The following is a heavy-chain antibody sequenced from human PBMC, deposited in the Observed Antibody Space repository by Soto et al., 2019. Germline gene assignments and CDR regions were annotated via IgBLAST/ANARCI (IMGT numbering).Heavy chain of an antibody. V-gene: IGHV2-26*01. CDR3: ARLYDYVWGSYHNPLYYFDY. D-gene: IGHD3-16*01. CDR2: IFSNDEK. Sequence: QVTLKESGPVLVKPTETLTLTCTVSGFSLSNARMGVSWIRQPPGKALEWLAHIFSNDEKSYSTSLKSRLTISKDTSKSQVVLTMTNMDPVDTATYYCARLYDYVWGSYHNPLYYFDYWGQGTLVTVSS. CDR1: GFSLSNARMG. J-gene: IGHJ4*02.